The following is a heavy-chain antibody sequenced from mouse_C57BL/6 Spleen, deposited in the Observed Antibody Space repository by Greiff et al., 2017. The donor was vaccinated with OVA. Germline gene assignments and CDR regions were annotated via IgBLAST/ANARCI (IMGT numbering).Heavy chain of an antibody. V-gene: IGHV1-64*01. D-gene: IGHD1-1*01. CDR1: GYTFTSYW. CDR3: ARDPYYYGSSPFDY. Sequence: QVQLQQPGAELVKPGASVKLSCKASGYTFTSYWMHWVKQRPGQGLEWIGMIHPNSGSTNYNEKFKSKATLTVDKSSSTAYMQLRSLTSEDSAVYYCARDPYYYGSSPFDYWGQGTTLTVSS. CDR2: IHPNSGST. J-gene: IGHJ2*01.